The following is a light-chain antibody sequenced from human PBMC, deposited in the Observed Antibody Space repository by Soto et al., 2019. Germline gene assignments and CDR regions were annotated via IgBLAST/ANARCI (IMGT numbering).Light chain of an antibody. CDR2: DAS. Sequence: DIQMTQSPSSLSASVGDRVTITCQASQGISNYLSWYQQKRGKAPKLLIYDASNLETGVPSRFSGSGSGTDFTFTINSLQPEDIATYYCQQYDNLPFTFGGGTKVEIK. V-gene: IGKV1-33*01. CDR1: QGISNY. J-gene: IGKJ4*01. CDR3: QQYDNLPFT.